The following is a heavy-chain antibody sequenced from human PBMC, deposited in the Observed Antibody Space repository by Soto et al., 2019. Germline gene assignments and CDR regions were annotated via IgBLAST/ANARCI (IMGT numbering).Heavy chain of an antibody. J-gene: IGHJ1*01. CDR1: GGSISSGGYY. Sequence: QVQLQESGPGLVKPSQTLSLTCTVSGGSISSGGYYWSWIRQHPGKGLEWIGYIYYSGSTYYNPSLKSRLTTSVDTSKNQFSLNLSSVTAADTALYYCARCISTTGYFQHWGQGTLVTVSS. CDR3: ARCISTTGYFQH. D-gene: IGHD1-1*01. V-gene: IGHV4-31*03. CDR2: IYYSGST.